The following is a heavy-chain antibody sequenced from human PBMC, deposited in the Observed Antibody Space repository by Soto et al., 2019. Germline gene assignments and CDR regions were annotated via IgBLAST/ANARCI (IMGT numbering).Heavy chain of an antibody. V-gene: IGHV1-3*01. J-gene: IGHJ4*02. CDR2: INAGNGNT. Sequence: QVQLVQSGAEVKKPGASVKVSCKASGYTFTSYAMHWVRQAPGQRLEWMGWINAGNGNTKYSQKFQGRVTITRDTSASTAYMELSSLRSEDTAVYYCARERVDFWSGYYKWGYYFDYWGQGTLVTVSS. CDR3: ARERVDFWSGYYKWGYYFDY. CDR1: GYTFTSYA. D-gene: IGHD3-3*01.